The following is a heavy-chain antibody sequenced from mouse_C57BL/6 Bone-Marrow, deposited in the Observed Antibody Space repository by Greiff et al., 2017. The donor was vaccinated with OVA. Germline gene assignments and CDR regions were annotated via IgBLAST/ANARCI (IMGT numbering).Heavy chain of an antibody. J-gene: IGHJ4*01. D-gene: IGHD2-4*01. CDR3: ARYDYAYYYAMDY. CDR2: IWSGGST. CDR1: GFSLTSYG. V-gene: IGHV2-2*01. Sequence: QVQLKQSGPGLVQPSQSLSITCTVPGFSLTSYGVHWVRQSPGKGLEWLGVIWSGGSTDYNAPFISRLSISKDNSKSQVFFKMNSLQADDTAIYYCARYDYAYYYAMDYWGQGTSVTVSS.